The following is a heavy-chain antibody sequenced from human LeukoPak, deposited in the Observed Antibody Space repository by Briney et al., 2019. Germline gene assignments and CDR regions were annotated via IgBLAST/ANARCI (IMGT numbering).Heavy chain of an antibody. CDR3: AKDRGGYCSSTSCYPSFDY. CDR1: GFTFDDYA. Sequence: GGSLRLSCAASGFTFDDYAMHWVRQAPGKGLEWVSGISWNSGSIGYADSVKGRFTISRDNAKNSLYLQMNSLRAEDTAVYYCAKDRGGYCSSTSCYPSFDYWGQGTLVTVSS. D-gene: IGHD2-2*01. CDR2: ISWNSGSI. J-gene: IGHJ4*02. V-gene: IGHV3-9*01.